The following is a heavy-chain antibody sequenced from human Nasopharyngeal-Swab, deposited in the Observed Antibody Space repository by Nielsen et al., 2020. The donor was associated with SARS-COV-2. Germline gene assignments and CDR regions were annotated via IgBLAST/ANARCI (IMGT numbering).Heavy chain of an antibody. CDR3: ARDIVVVPAAGPAVTQNYYYGMDV. Sequence: GGSLRLSCAASGFTFSGYWMSWVRQVPGKGLEWVANIKQDASEMYYVDSVKGRFTISRDKAKNSLYLQMNSLRAEDTDVYYCARDIVVVPAAGPAVTQNYYYGMDVWGQGTTVTVSS. V-gene: IGHV3-7*01. J-gene: IGHJ6*02. D-gene: IGHD2-2*01. CDR1: GFTFSGYW. CDR2: IKQDASEM.